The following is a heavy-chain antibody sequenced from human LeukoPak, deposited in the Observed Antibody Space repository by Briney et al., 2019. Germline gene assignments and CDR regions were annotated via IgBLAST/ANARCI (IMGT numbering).Heavy chain of an antibody. CDR1: GFTVSSNY. CDR3: ASTFYGDSPPY. D-gene: IGHD4-17*01. J-gene: IGHJ4*02. CDR2: IYSGGST. Sequence: GGSLRLSCAASGFTVSSNYMSWVRQAPGKGLERVSVIYSGGSTYYADSVKGRFTISRDNSKNTLYLQMNSLRAEDTAVYCCASTFYGDSPPYWGQGTLVTVSS. V-gene: IGHV3-66*01.